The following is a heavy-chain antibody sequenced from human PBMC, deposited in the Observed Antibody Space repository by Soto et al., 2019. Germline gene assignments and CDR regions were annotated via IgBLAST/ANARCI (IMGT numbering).Heavy chain of an antibody. CDR2: IYYSGST. CDR3: ARGPYDFWSGYYTSYYGMDV. CDR1: GGSISSYY. D-gene: IGHD3-3*01. Sequence: QVQLQESGPGLVKPSETLSLTCTVSGGSISSYYWSWIRQPPGKGLEWIGYIYYSGSTNYNPSLKSRVTISVDTSKNQFSLKLSSVTAADTAVYYCARGPYDFWSGYYTSYYGMDVWGQGTTVTVSS. V-gene: IGHV4-59*01. J-gene: IGHJ6*02.